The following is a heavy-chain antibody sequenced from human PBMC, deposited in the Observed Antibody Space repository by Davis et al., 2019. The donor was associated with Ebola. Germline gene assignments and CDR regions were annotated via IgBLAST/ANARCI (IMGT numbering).Heavy chain of an antibody. V-gene: IGHV1-2*04. Sequence: AASVKVSCKASGYTFTGYYIRWVRQAPGQGLEWMGWINPNSGDTKYSQKFQGWVTMTRDTPISTAYMELNRLTSDDTAVYYCARDRVCSGATCYAYFDFWGQGTLVTASS. J-gene: IGHJ4*02. CDR1: GYTFTGYY. D-gene: IGHD2-15*01. CDR3: ARDRVCSGATCYAYFDF. CDR2: INPNSGDT.